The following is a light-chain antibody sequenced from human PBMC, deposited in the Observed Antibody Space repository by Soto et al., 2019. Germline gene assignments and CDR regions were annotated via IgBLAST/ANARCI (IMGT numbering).Light chain of an antibody. Sequence: DIPMTQSPSTLSASVGDRVTITCRASQSISDSLAWYQQKPGKAPKLLIYEASNLKSGVPSRFSGSGSGTEYTVTISRLQPDDFASYYCQQYNGYWTFGQGTKVEIK. V-gene: IGKV1-5*03. CDR2: EAS. CDR1: QSISDS. J-gene: IGKJ1*01. CDR3: QQYNGYWT.